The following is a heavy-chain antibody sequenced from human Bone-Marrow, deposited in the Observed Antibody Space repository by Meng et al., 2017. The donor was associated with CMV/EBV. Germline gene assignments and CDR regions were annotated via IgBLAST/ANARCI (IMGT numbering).Heavy chain of an antibody. CDR2: INDSGST. J-gene: IGHJ4*02. V-gene: IGHV4-34*01. CDR1: FSAEY. CDR3: ARGPGFSGGAPITPRGAEFDY. D-gene: IGHD3-16*01. Sequence: FSAEYGSWIHKPPGKGLEWIGEINDSGSTNYNPSLKGRVTISVDTSKNQFSLKLSSVTAADTAVYYCARGPGFSGGAPITPRGAEFDYWGQGTLVTVSS.